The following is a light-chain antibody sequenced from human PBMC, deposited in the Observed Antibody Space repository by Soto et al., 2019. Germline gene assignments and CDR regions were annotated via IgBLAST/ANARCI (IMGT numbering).Light chain of an antibody. CDR1: HRVSSN. J-gene: IGKJ1*01. Sequence: EIVMTQSPATLSVPPAERATLSCRARHRVSSNLAWYQQKPGQAPRLIIYGASSRATGIPDRFSGSGSGTDFTLTISRLEPEDFAVYCCQQYGSSRTFGQGTKVDI. V-gene: IGKV3-20*01. CDR2: GAS. CDR3: QQYGSSRT.